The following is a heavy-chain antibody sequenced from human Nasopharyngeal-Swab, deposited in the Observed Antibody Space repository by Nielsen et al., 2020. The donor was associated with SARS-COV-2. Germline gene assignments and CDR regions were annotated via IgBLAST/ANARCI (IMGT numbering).Heavy chain of an antibody. CDR3: AHTRYIRLLGY. D-gene: IGHD5-18*01. CDR2: IYWDDDK. CDR1: GFSLSTSGVG. V-gene: IGHV2-5*02. Sequence: SGPTLVKPTQTLTLTCTFSGFSLSTSGVGVGWIRQPPGKALEWLALIYWDDDKRYRPSLKSRLTITKDTSKNQVVLTMTNMGPVDTATYYCAHTRYIRLLGYWGQGTLVTVSS. J-gene: IGHJ4*02.